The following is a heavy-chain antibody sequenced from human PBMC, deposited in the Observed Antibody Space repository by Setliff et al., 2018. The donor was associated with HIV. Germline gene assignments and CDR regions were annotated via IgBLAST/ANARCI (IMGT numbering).Heavy chain of an antibody. CDR1: GGSMSSSGPGYY. CDR3: ARAASYYDSSGYWAPPKYFDY. CDR2: VYYRGRT. D-gene: IGHD3-22*01. J-gene: IGHJ4*02. Sequence: SETLSLTCTVSGGSMSSSGPGYYWGWVRQTPGGGLEWIGSVYYRGRTYYNPSLKSRVTISVDTSKNQFSLKLGSVTAADTAVYYCARAASYYDSSGYWAPPKYFDYWGQGTLVTVSS. V-gene: IGHV4-39*07.